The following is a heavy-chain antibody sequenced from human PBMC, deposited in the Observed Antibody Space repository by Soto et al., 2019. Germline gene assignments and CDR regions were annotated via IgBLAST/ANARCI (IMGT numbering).Heavy chain of an antibody. D-gene: IGHD2-2*01. CDR2: VSYDGSNT. V-gene: IGHV3-30*18. Sequence: GGSLILSCAASGFTFSSYGMHWVRQALGKGLEWVAVVSYDGSNTYYADSVKGRFTISRDNSKNTLYLQMNSLRAEDTAVYYCAKVDCSTSNCYWNDAFDIWGQGTMVIVSS. CDR3: AKVDCSTSNCYWNDAFDI. CDR1: GFTFSSYG. J-gene: IGHJ3*02.